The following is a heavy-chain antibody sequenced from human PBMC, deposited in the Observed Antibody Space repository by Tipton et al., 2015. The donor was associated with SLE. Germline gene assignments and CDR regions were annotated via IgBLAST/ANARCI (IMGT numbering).Heavy chain of an antibody. CDR3: ARGNDWDAFVS. J-gene: IGHJ3*02. D-gene: IGHD2-21*01. V-gene: IGHV3-30*02. CDR2: IRYAGSNK. Sequence: GSLRLSCAASGFTFSSYGMHWVRQAPGKGLEWVAFIRYAGSNKYYADSVKGRFTISRDNSKNTLYLQMNSLRAEDTAVYYCARGNDWDAFVSWGQVTMVTVSS. CDR1: GFTFSSYG.